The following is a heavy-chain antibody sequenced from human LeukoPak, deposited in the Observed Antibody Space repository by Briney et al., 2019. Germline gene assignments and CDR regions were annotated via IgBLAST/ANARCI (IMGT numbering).Heavy chain of an antibody. CDR1: GASVSSSSSY. V-gene: IGHV4-39*07. CDR3: ARSTVEGAFDI. J-gene: IGHJ3*02. CDR2: IYYYDNT. Sequence: SETLSLTCTVSGASVSSSSSYWGWIRQSPGKGLEWIATIYYYDNTHYNPSLQSRVTISKDTSKNQFSLKLSSVTAADTAMYYCARSTVEGAFDIWGQGTMVTVSS. D-gene: IGHD4-23*01.